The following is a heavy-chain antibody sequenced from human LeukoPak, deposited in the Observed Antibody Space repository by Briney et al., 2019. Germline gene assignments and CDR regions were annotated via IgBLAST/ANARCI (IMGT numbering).Heavy chain of an antibody. CDR2: IYTSGST. J-gene: IGHJ3*02. D-gene: IGHD4-23*01. CDR1: GGSISSYY. CDR3: ARARLYGGKAEAAFDI. Sequence: PSETLSLTCTVSGGSISSYYWSWIRQPAGKGLEWIGRIYTSGSTNYNPSLKSRVTMSVDTSKNQFSLKRSSVTAADTAVYYCARARLYGGKAEAAFDIWGQGTMVTVSS. V-gene: IGHV4-4*07.